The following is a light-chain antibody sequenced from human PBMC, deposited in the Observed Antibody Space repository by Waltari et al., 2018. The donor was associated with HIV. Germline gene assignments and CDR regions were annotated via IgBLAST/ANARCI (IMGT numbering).Light chain of an antibody. CDR3: QQYYNWPPLT. Sequence: EIVLTQSPATLSVSPGERATLSCRAIQSVRTSLAWYQQRPGQPPRLRVYGASTRATDITARVSGSGSGTDFTLTISSLQSEDFAVYYCQQYYNWPPLTFGGGTKVEI. CDR2: GAS. J-gene: IGKJ4*01. V-gene: IGKV3-15*01. CDR1: QSVRTS.